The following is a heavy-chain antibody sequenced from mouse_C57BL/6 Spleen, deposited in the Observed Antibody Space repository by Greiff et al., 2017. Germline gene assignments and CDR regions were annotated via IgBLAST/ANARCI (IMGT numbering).Heavy chain of an antibody. CDR2: IDPSDSET. D-gene: IGHD2-12*01. V-gene: IGHV1-52*01. CDR3: ASYDAAWCAY. CDR1: GYTFTSYW. Sequence: QVQLQQPGAELVRPGSSVKLSCKASGYTFTSYWMHWVKQRPIQGLEWIGNIDPSDSETHYNQKFKDKATLTVDKSSSTAYMQLSSLTSEDSAVYYCASYDAAWCAYWGQGTLVTVSA. J-gene: IGHJ3*01.